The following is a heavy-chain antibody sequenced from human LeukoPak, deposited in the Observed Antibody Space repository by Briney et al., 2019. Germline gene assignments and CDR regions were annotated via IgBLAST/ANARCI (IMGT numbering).Heavy chain of an antibody. D-gene: IGHD2-2*01. J-gene: IGHJ5*02. CDR3: ARDLADIVVVPADREGWFDP. CDR1: GYTFTNYG. Sequence: ASVKVSCKASGYTFTNYGISWVRQAPGQGLEWMGWISAYNGNTNYAQKLQGRVTMTTDTSTSTAYMELRSLRSDDTAVYYCARDLADIVVVPADREGWFDPWGQGTLVTVSS. V-gene: IGHV1-18*01. CDR2: ISAYNGNT.